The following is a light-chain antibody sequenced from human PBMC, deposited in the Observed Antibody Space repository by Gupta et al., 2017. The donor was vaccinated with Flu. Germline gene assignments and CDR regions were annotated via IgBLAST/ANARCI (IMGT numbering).Light chain of an antibody. J-gene: IGLJ2*01. V-gene: IGLV4-69*02. CDR2: LNSDGSH. Sequence: QLVLTQSPSASASLGASVTLTCTLSSGYSSYAIAWHQQHPEKGTRYLMKLNSDGSHSKGDGIPDRFSGSSSGAERHLSISSLQSEDEAEYFCQTWGSGIVVFGGGTKLTVL. CDR1: SGYSSYA. CDR3: QTWGSGIVV.